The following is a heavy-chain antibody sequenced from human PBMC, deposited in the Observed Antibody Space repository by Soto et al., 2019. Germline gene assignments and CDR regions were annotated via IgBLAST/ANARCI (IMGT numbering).Heavy chain of an antibody. J-gene: IGHJ5*02. CDR3: ARQHAS. CDR1: GGSSSSDY. D-gene: IGHD2-2*01. V-gene: IGHV4-59*08. CDR2: IYYSVST. Sequence: TLSRTCTFSGGSSSSDYLSWIRQPPGKGLEWIGYIYYSVSTNDDPSXXSRVTISXXTSKDQFSLKXSSVTAADRAVYYCARQHASWGQGTLVTXSS.